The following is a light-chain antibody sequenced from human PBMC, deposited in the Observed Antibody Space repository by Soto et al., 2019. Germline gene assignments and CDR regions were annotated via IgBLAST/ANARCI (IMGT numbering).Light chain of an antibody. V-gene: IGKV1-39*01. CDR3: QQSYSTPPLT. J-gene: IGKJ4*01. CDR1: QSISSY. Sequence: DIQMTQSPSSLSASVGDRVTITCRASQSISSYLNWYQQKPGKAPKLLIYAASSLQSGVPSRFRGSGSGTGFTLTISSLQPEDFATYYCQQSYSTPPLTFGGGTKVEIK. CDR2: AAS.